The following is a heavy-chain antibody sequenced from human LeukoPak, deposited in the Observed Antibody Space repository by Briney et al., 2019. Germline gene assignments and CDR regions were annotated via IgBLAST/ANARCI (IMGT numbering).Heavy chain of an antibody. V-gene: IGHV3-43*01. CDR3: AKGYSSGWYPFDY. CDR1: GFTFDDYT. Sequence: GGSLRLSCAASGFTFDDYTMHWVRQAPGKSLEWVSLITWDSGTTYYKDSVKGRFTISRDNSRNSLYLQMNSLRTEDTALYYCAKGYSSGWYPFDYRGQGTLVTVSS. CDR2: ITWDSGTT. D-gene: IGHD6-19*01. J-gene: IGHJ4*02.